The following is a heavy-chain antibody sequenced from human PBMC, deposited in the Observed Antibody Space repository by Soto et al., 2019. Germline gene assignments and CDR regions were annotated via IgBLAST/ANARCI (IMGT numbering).Heavy chain of an antibody. Sequence: GASVKVSCKASGYTFTSYYMHWVRQAPGQGLEWMGIINPTGGSTTYAQKFQGRVTMTRDTPTSTVYMELSSLRFEDTAVYYCARARIMITFGGVIFDYWGQGTLVTVSS. D-gene: IGHD3-16*01. CDR3: ARARIMITFGGVIFDY. V-gene: IGHV1-46*01. CDR2: INPTGGST. CDR1: GYTFTSYY. J-gene: IGHJ4*02.